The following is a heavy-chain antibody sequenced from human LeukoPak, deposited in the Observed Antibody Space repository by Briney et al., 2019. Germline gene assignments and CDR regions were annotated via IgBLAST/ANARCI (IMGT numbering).Heavy chain of an antibody. D-gene: IGHD1/OR15-1a*01. CDR1: GYTFTSYY. Sequence: ASVKVSCKASGYTFTSYYMHWVRQAPGQGLEWMGIINPSGGSTSYAQKFQGRVTMTRDTSTSTVYMELSSLRSEDTAVYYCTTEPGTSDFDPWGQGTLVTVSS. V-gene: IGHV1-46*01. CDR3: TTEPGTSDFDP. CDR2: INPSGGST. J-gene: IGHJ5*02.